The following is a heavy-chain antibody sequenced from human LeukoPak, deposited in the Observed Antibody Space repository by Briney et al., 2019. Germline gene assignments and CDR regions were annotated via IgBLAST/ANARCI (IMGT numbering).Heavy chain of an antibody. V-gene: IGHV4-38-2*02. Sequence: SETLSLTCTVSGYSISSGYYWGWIRQPPGKGLEWIGSIYHSGSTYYNPSLKSRVTISVDTSKNQFSLKLSSVTAADTAVYYCARDGCSGGSRYGAYFDYWGQGTLVTVSS. CDR1: GYSISSGYY. D-gene: IGHD2-15*01. J-gene: IGHJ4*02. CDR3: ARDGCSGGSRYGAYFDY. CDR2: IYHSGST.